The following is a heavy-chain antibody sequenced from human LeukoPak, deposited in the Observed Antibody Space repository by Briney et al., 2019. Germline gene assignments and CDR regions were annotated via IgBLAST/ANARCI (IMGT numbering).Heavy chain of an antibody. D-gene: IGHD2-2*01. CDR3: ARASTSCYDY. Sequence: PGGSLRLSCAASGFTFSSYSMNWVRQAPGKGLEWVSSISSSSSYIYYADSVKGRFTISRDNAKNPLYLQMNSLRAEDTAVYYCARASTSCYDYWGQGTLVTVSS. J-gene: IGHJ4*02. V-gene: IGHV3-21*01. CDR2: ISSSSSYI. CDR1: GFTFSSYS.